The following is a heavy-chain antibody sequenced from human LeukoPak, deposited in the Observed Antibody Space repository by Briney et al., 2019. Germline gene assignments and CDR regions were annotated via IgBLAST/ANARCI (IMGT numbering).Heavy chain of an antibody. CDR3: ARLYAGAYTRLDP. Sequence: ASVKVSCKASGYTFTGYYMHWVRQAPGQGLEWMGWINPNSGGTNYAQKFQGRVTMTRDTSISTAYMELSRLRSDDTAVYYCARLYAGAYTRLDPWGQGILVAVSS. V-gene: IGHV1-2*02. CDR2: INPNSGGT. CDR1: GYTFTGYY. D-gene: IGHD3-16*01. J-gene: IGHJ5*02.